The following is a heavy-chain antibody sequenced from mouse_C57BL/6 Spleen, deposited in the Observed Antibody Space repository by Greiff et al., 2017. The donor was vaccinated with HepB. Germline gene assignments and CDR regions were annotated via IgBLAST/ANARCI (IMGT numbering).Heavy chain of an antibody. CDR3: ARKNGYYRWYFDV. V-gene: IGHV3-6*01. CDR1: GYSITSGYY. Sequence: EVKLMESGPGLVKPSQSLSLTCSVTGYSITSGYYRNWIRQFPGNKLEWMGYISYDGSNNYNPSFKNRTSITRDTSKNQFFLKLNSVTTEDTATCYCARKNGYYRWYFDVWGTGTTVTGSS. J-gene: IGHJ1*03. CDR2: ISYDGSN. D-gene: IGHD2-3*01.